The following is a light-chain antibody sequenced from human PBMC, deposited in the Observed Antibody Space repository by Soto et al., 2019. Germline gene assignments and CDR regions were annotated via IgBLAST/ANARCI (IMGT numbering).Light chain of an antibody. CDR2: AAS. V-gene: IGKV1-39*01. Sequence: DIQMTQSPSSLSASVGDRVTITCRASQSIGRNLNWYQHKPGKAPKLLIYAASSLQNGVPSRFSGGGSGTDFTLSISSLQPEDFGTYYCQQSYTTASITFGQGTRLEIK. CDR1: QSIGRN. CDR3: QQSYTTASIT. J-gene: IGKJ5*01.